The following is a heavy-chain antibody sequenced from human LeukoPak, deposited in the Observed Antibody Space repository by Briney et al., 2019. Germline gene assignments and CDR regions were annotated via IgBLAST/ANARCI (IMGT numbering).Heavy chain of an antibody. CDR2: IYSGGST. V-gene: IGHV3-66*01. D-gene: IGHD6-6*01. CDR3: ARDRGGIAARPPDY. J-gene: IGHJ4*02. Sequence: GGSLRLSCAASGSTFSSYAMSWVRQAPGKGLEWVSVIYSGGSTYYADSVKGRFTISRDNSKNTLYLQMNSLRAEDTAVYYCARDRGGIAARPPDYWGQGTLVTVSS. CDR1: GSTFSSYA.